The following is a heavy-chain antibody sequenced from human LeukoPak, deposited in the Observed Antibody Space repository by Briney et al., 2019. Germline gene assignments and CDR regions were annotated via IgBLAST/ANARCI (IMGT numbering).Heavy chain of an antibody. J-gene: IGHJ4*02. CDR1: GGSISGYY. Sequence: PSETLSLTCTVSGGSISGYYWSWIRQPPGKGLEWIGCIYCSGSTNYNPSLKSRVTISGDTSRNQFSLRLSSATAADTAVYFCARRNYGDYDHYFDYWGQGILVTVSS. D-gene: IGHD4-17*01. V-gene: IGHV4-59*08. CDR3: ARRNYGDYDHYFDY. CDR2: IYCSGST.